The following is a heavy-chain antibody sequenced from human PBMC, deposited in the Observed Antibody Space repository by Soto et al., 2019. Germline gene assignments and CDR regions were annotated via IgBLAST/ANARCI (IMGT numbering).Heavy chain of an antibody. CDR1: GGTFSSYT. CDR2: IIPILGIA. V-gene: IGHV1-69*02. CDR3: ARVGYCSGGSCYRDY. D-gene: IGHD2-15*01. J-gene: IGHJ4*02. Sequence: QVQLVQSGAEVKKPGSSVKVSCKASGGTFSSYTISWVRQAPGQGLEWMGRIIPILGIANYAQKFQGRVTITADKSTSTAYMELSSLRSEDTAVYYCARVGYCSGGSCYRDYWGQGTLVTVSS.